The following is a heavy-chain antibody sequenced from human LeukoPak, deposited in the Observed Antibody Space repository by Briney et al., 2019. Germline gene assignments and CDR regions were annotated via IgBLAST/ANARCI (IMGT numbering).Heavy chain of an antibody. D-gene: IGHD1-20*01. CDR3: ARAPHNWRPNDAFDI. CDR2: IWYEGNNK. V-gene: IGHV3-33*01. J-gene: IGHJ3*02. Sequence: AGSRRLSCAASGFTFSGYGMHWVRQLPNKLLGWVAVIWYEGNNKHYAESGKGRFTISRDNSKNTLYLQMNSLRAEDTAVYYCARAPHNWRPNDAFDIWGQGTMVTVSS. CDR1: GFTFSGYG.